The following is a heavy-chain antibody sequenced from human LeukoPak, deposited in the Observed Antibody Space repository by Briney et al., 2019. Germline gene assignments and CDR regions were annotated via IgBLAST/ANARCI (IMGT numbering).Heavy chain of an antibody. V-gene: IGHV4-34*01. CDR2: INHSGST. CDR1: GGSFSGYY. Sequence: PSETLSLTCAVYGGSFSGYYWSWIRQPPGKGLEWIGEINHSGSTNYNPSLKSRVTISVDTSKNQFSLKLNSVTAADTAMYYCAGTKHGGYWGQGTLVTVSS. CDR3: AGTKHGGY. J-gene: IGHJ4*02. D-gene: IGHD3-10*01.